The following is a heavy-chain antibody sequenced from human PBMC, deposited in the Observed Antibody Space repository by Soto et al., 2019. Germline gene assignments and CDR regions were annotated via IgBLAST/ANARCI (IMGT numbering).Heavy chain of an antibody. CDR1: GGSFTSNNW. CDR2: IYRTGST. J-gene: IGHJ4*02. CDR3: ASRDPGTSVDY. Sequence: ETLSLTCAVSGGSFTSNNWWTWVRQPPGQGLEWIGEIYRTGSTNYNPSLKSRVTISLDKSENQFSLKVTSLTAADTAVYYCASRDPGTSVDYWGQGTLVTVSS. D-gene: IGHD1-7*01. V-gene: IGHV4-4*02.